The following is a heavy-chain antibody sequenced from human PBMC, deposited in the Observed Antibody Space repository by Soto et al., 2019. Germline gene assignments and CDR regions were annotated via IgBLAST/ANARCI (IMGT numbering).Heavy chain of an antibody. CDR2: ISSSSSYI. CDR3: ARGPYCSGGSGYPSDP. Sequence: GSLRLSCAASGFTFSSYSMDCVRQAPGKGLEWVSSISSSSSYIYYADSVKGRFTISRDNAKNSLYLQMNSLRAEDTAVYYCARGPYCSGGSGYPSDPWGQGTRITVSS. J-gene: IGHJ5*02. D-gene: IGHD2-15*01. V-gene: IGHV3-21*01. CDR1: GFTFSSYS.